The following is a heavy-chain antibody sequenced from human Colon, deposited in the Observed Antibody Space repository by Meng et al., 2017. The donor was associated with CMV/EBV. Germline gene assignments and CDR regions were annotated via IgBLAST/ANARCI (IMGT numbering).Heavy chain of an antibody. D-gene: IGHD3-22*01. CDR3: ARTRTYYDSSGAFDY. J-gene: IGHJ4*02. CDR2: INPNSGGT. V-gene: IGHV1-2*04. Sequence: SGYTFTGYYMHWVRQAPGQGLEWMGWINPNSGGTSYAQKFQGWVTMTRDTSISTAYMELSRLRSDDTAVYYCARTRTYYDSSGAFDYWGQGTLVTVSS. CDR1: GYTFTGYY.